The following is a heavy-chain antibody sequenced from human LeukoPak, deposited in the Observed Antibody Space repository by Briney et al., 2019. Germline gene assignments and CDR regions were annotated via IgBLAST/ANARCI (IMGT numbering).Heavy chain of an antibody. CDR3: ASLRHDIAVVPHGWWFDP. D-gene: IGHD2-2*01. Sequence: GGSLRLFCEASGFTISTYWMTWVRQAPGKGPEWVANIRQDGNLEHYVDSVKGRFTISRDNAKNSLYLEMNSLRVEDTAVYYCASLRHDIAVVPHGWWFDPWGQGTLVTVSS. CDR2: IRQDGNLE. J-gene: IGHJ5*02. V-gene: IGHV3-7*01. CDR1: GFTISTYW.